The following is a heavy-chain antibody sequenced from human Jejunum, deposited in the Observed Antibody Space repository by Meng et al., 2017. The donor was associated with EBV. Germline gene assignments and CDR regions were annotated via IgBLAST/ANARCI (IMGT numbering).Heavy chain of an antibody. CDR3: AGLRYSGYDRAFDY. CDR2: IYYSGST. V-gene: IGHV4-61*01. J-gene: IGHJ4*02. CDR1: GGSVNSGNVY. Sequence: QLQGSGPGLVKPSATLSLTCTVSGGSVNSGNVYWSWIRQPPGKGLEWIGYIYYSGSTNYIPSLKSRVTISLDTSKNQFSLKLSSVTAADTAVYYCAGLRYSGYDRAFDYWGQGALVTVSS. D-gene: IGHD5-12*01.